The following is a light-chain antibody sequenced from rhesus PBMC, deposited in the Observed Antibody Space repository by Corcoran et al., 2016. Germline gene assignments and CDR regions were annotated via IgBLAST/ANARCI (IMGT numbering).Light chain of an antibody. J-gene: IGKJ3*01. V-gene: IGKV2-91*01. CDR1: QSLLHSDGYTY. CDR2: FGS. CDR3: MQGTQLPFT. Sequence: DIVMTQTPLSLPVTPGEPASISCRSSQSLLHSDGYTYLEWYLQKHGQFPPLLIYFGSNRASGVPDRFSGTGSGTDFTLKISRVEAEDVGVYYCMQGTQLPFTFGPVTKLDIK.